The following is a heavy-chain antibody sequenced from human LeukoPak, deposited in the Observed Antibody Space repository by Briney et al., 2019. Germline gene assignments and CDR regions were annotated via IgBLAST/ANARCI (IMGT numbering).Heavy chain of an antibody. J-gene: IGHJ4*02. V-gene: IGHV3-64*04. D-gene: IGHD3-22*01. CDR1: GFTFSLYA. Sequence: GGSLRLSCSASGFTFSLYAMHWVRQAPGKGLEYVSAINSDGSYIYYADSVKGRFTISRDNSKNTLYLQMNSLRAEDTAVYYCARPQSSSGYYWPFDDWGQGTLVTVSS. CDR2: INSDGSYI. CDR3: ARPQSSSGYYWPFDD.